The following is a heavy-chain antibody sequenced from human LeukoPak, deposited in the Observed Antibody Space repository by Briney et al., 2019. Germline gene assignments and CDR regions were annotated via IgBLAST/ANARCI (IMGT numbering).Heavy chain of an antibody. CDR3: AREHKGYDGDGYYYAY. V-gene: IGHV4-4*07. D-gene: IGHD2-21*02. J-gene: IGHJ4*02. CDR1: GGSIRNYF. Sequence: PSETLSLTCTVSGGSIRNYFWSWIRQPAGKGLEWIGRIYAGGNTDHNPSLKSRVTMSVDSSKNQFSLRLSSVTAADTAVYYCAREHKGYDGDGYYYAYWGQGTLVTVSS. CDR2: IYAGGNT.